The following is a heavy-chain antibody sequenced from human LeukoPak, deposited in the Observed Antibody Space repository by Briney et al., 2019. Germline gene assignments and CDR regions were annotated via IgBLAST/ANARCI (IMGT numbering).Heavy chain of an antibody. D-gene: IGHD2-21*02. Sequence: GGSLRLSCAASGFTFSTYEMNWVRQAPGKGLEWVSYITDSGRTIYYADSVKGRFTISRDNAKNSLFPQMNSLRAEDTAVYYCARGEVVTASLPDYFYYYMDVCGKGTTVTISS. V-gene: IGHV3-48*03. CDR3: ARGEVVTASLPDYFYYYMDV. CDR2: ITDSGRTI. J-gene: IGHJ6*03. CDR1: GFTFSTYE.